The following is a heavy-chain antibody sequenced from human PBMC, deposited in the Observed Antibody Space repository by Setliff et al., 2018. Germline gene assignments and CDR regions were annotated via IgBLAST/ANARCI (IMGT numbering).Heavy chain of an antibody. CDR1: GGTFSSYA. CDR3: ARVRDCSGGICHRGFHHYMDV. Sequence: ASVKVSCKASGGTFSSYAIDWVRQAPGQGLEWMGGIIPMFGTANYAQRFRGRVTITADESTTTAYLELSSLRSEDTAVYYCARVRDCSGGICHRGFHHYMDVWGKGTTVTVSS. CDR2: IIPMFGTA. V-gene: IGHV1-69*13. J-gene: IGHJ6*03. D-gene: IGHD2-15*01.